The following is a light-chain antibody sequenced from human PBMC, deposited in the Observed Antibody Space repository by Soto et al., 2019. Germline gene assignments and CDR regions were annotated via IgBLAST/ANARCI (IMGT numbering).Light chain of an antibody. V-gene: IGLV2-14*01. J-gene: IGLJ1*01. Sequence: QSALTQPASISGSDGQSITISCTGSSGDVGGYNYVSWYQQHPGKAPKLIIYEVSNRPSGVSNRFSGSKSGNTASLTISGLQAEDEADYYCSSYTSTSTHYVFGTGTKLTVL. CDR2: EVS. CDR1: SGDVGGYNY. CDR3: SSYTSTSTHYV.